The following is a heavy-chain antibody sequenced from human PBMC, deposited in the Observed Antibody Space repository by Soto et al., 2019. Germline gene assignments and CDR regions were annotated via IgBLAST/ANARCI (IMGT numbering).Heavy chain of an antibody. CDR3: ASCTEMAKSRHYGMDV. CDR2: IIPIFGTA. Sequence: QVQLVQSGAEVKKPGSSVKVSCKASGGTFSSYAISWVRQAPGQGLEWMGGIIPIFGTANYAQKFQGRVTMTAEESTSTAYMVLSSLRSYDTAVYYCASCTEMAKSRHYGMDVWGQGTTVTVSS. D-gene: IGHD5-12*01. V-gene: IGHV1-69*12. J-gene: IGHJ6*02. CDR1: GGTFSSYA.